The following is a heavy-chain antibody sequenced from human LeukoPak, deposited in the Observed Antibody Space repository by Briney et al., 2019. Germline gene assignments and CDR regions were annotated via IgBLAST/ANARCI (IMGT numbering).Heavy chain of an antibody. J-gene: IGHJ4*02. D-gene: IGHD3-22*01. Sequence: GGSLRLSCAASGFTFGGYAMYWVRQAPGKGLEWVSLISWDGGSTYYADSVKGRFTISRDNSKNSLYLQMNSLRAEDTALYYCVKDYDSSGLYYFDYWGQGTLVTVSS. CDR1: GFTFGGYA. CDR3: VKDYDSSGLYYFDY. CDR2: ISWDGGST. V-gene: IGHV3-43D*04.